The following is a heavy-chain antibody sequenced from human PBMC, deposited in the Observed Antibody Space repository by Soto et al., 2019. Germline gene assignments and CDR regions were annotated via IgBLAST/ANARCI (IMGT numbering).Heavy chain of an antibody. CDR3: ARVSGWYGGVRDYYFDY. J-gene: IGHJ4*02. V-gene: IGHV4-4*02. CDR2: IYHSGST. CDR1: CGSIISSNW. D-gene: IGHD6-19*01. Sequence: SETLSLTCAFSCGSIISSNWWSWVRQPPGKGLEWIGEIYHSGSTNYNPSLKSRVTIPVDKSKNQFSLKLSSVTAADTAVYYCARVSGWYGGVRDYYFDYWGQGTLVTVSS.